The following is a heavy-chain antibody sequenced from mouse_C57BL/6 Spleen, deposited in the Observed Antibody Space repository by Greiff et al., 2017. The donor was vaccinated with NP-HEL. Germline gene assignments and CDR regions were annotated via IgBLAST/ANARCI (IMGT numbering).Heavy chain of an antibody. CDR3: ASNYVGAMDY. V-gene: IGHV3-6*01. CDR1: GYSITSGYY. Sequence: EVKLQESGPGLVKPSQSLSLTCSVTGYSITSGYYWNWIRQFPGNKLEWMGYISYDGSNNYNPSLKNRISITRDTSKNQFFLKLNSVTTEDTATYDGASNYVGAMDYWGQGTSVTVSS. CDR2: ISYDGSN. D-gene: IGHD2-1*01. J-gene: IGHJ4*01.